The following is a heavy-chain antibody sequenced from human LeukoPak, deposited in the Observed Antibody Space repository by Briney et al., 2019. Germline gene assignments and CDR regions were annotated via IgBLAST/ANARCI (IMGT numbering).Heavy chain of an antibody. J-gene: IGHJ4*02. V-gene: IGHV3-30*18. CDR1: GFTLSTFG. Sequence: GGSLRLSCAASGFTLSTFGMHWVRQAPGKGLEWVAAISYDGYNQYYIDSVKGRFTVSRDNSKNTLYLQMNSLRPEDTAVYYCTKLNNYDDYWGQGAQVTVSS. CDR3: TKLNNYDDY. D-gene: IGHD1/OR15-1a*01. CDR2: ISYDGYNQ.